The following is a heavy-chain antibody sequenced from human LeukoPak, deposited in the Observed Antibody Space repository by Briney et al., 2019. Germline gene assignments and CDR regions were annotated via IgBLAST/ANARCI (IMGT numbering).Heavy chain of an antibody. CDR3: ARVLRGVVVTPPDAFDI. Sequence: ASVKVSCKASGYSFTGYHMHWVRQAPGQGFEWMGWINPYSGDTNYAQKFQGRVTMTRDTSISTAYMELSRLRSDDTAVYYCARVLRGVVVTPPDAFDIWGQGTMVTVSS. D-gene: IGHD2-21*02. J-gene: IGHJ3*02. V-gene: IGHV1-2*02. CDR1: GYSFTGYH. CDR2: INPYSGDT.